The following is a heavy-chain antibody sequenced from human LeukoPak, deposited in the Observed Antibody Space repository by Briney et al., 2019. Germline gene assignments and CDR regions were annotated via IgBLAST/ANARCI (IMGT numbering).Heavy chain of an antibody. CDR2: ISGSGGAI. J-gene: IGHJ4*02. D-gene: IGHD2-2*01. V-gene: IGHV3-11*04. Sequence: GGSLRLSCAASKFTFSDYYMSWIRQAPGKGLEWVSYISGSGGAIYYADSVKGRFTIPRDNAKNSLYLQMNSLRAEDTAVYYCARAIGYCSSTSCYFPGYYFDYWGQGTLVTVSS. CDR1: KFTFSDYY. CDR3: ARAIGYCSSTSCYFPGYYFDY.